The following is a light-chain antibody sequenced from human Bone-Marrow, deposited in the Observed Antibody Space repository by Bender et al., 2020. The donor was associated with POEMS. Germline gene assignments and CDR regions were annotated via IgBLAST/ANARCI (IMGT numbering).Light chain of an antibody. CDR3: SSTDSNEILV. Sequence: SYELTQPPSLSVSPGQTARITCSGDVLTKNYVYWYRQRSGQAPALVVYEDTKRPSDIPVRFSGSNSGTLATLTISGVQVEDEADYYCSSTDSNEILVFGGGTKVTVL. CDR2: EDT. CDR1: VLTKNY. J-gene: IGLJ2*01. V-gene: IGLV3-10*01.